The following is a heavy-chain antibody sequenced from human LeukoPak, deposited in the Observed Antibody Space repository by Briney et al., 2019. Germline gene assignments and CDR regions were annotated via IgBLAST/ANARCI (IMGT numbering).Heavy chain of an antibody. CDR1: GYTFTSYD. D-gene: IGHD5-12*01. CDR2: MNPNSGNT. Sequence: ASVKVSCKASGYTFTSYDINWVRQATGQGLEWMGWMNPNSGNTGYAQKFQGRVTMTRDTSISTAYMELSSLRSEDTAVYYCARGNSGYDLYYFDYWGQGTLVTVSS. J-gene: IGHJ4*02. V-gene: IGHV1-8*01. CDR3: ARGNSGYDLYYFDY.